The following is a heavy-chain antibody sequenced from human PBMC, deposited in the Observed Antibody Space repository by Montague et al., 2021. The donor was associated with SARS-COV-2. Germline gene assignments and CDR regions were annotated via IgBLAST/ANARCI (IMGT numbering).Heavy chain of an antibody. D-gene: IGHD3-3*01. CDR2: ISSSVSTI. Sequence: SLRLSCAASGFTFSSYEMNWVRQAPGKGLEWVSYISSSVSTIYYADSVKGRFTISRDNAKNSLYLQLNSLRAEDTALYYCARGGTYYDFWSGFHNYYYGMDVWGQGTTVTVS. J-gene: IGHJ6*02. V-gene: IGHV3-48*03. CDR3: ARGGTYYDFWSGFHNYYYGMDV. CDR1: GFTFSSYE.